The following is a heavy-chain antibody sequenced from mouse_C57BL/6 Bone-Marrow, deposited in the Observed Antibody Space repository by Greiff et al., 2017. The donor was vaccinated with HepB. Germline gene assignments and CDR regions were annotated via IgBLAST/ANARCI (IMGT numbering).Heavy chain of an antibody. CDR1: GYAFTNYL. J-gene: IGHJ3*01. Sequence: VQLVESGAELVRPGTSVKVSCKASGYAFTNYLIEWVKQRPGQGLEWIGVINPGSGGTNYNEKFKGKATLTADKSSSTAYMQLSSLTSEDSAVYFCAREDAGGFAYWGRGTLVTVSA. CDR3: AREDAGGFAY. V-gene: IGHV1-54*01. CDR2: INPGSGGT.